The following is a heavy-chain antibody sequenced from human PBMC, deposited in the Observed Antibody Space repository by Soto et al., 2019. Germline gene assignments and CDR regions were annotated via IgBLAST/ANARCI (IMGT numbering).Heavy chain of an antibody. CDR1: GYTFTSYY. V-gene: IGHV1-46*03. CDR3: ARDVITIFGVAPSRTYYMDV. CDR2: INPSGGST. Sequence: GASVKVSCKASGYTFTSYYMHWVRQAPGQGLEWMGIINPSGGSTSYAQKFQGRVTMTRDTSTSTVYMELSSLRSEDTAVYYCARDVITIFGVAPSRTYYMDVWGKGPTVTVSS. J-gene: IGHJ6*03. D-gene: IGHD3-3*01.